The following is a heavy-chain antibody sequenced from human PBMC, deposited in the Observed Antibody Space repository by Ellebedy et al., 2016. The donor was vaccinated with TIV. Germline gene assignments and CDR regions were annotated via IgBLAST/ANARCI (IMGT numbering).Heavy chain of an antibody. CDR3: AKGGREDRKYDYALDA. J-gene: IGHJ6*02. V-gene: IGHV3-53*01. Sequence: PGGSLRLSCAASGFIVSDEYMAWVRQAPGMGLEWVSVLFPSDVTFYADSVKGRFTISRDNSKNILSLQMYSLRDEDTAVYYCAKGGREDRKYDYALDAWGQGTTVTVSS. CDR2: LFPSDVT. CDR1: GFIVSDEY. D-gene: IGHD1-26*01.